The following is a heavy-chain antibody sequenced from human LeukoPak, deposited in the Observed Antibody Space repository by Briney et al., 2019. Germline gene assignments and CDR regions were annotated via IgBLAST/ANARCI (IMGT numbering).Heavy chain of an antibody. CDR3: AREGFRLQYALFDY. V-gene: IGHV4-39*07. Sequence: PSETLSLTCAVSGGSITSISYYWGWIRQPPGKGLQWIGSVSYSGNTYYNPSLKSRVTISVDTSKNQFSLKLSSVTAADTAVYYCAREGFRLQYALFDYWGQGTLVTVSS. CDR2: VSYSGNT. J-gene: IGHJ4*02. CDR1: GGSITSISYY. D-gene: IGHD5-24*01.